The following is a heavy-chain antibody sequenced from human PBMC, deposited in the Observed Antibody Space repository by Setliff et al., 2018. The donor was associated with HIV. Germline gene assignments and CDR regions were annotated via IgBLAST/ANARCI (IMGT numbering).Heavy chain of an antibody. J-gene: IGHJ4*02. CDR1: GATFRNNA. CDR2: IIPIFGTA. V-gene: IGHV1-69*13. CDR3: ARALGISSDTNRFDY. Sequence: SVKVSCKAPGATFRNNAINWVRQAPGQGLEWLGVIIPIFGTANYAQKFQGRATITADESTTTVYMELSSLRSEDTAVYYCARALGISSDTNRFDYWGQGTPVTVSS. D-gene: IGHD2-8*01.